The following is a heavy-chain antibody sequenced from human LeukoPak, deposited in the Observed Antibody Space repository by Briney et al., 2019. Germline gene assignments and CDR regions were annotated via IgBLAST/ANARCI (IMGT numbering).Heavy chain of an antibody. CDR1: GGSISNYY. J-gene: IGHJ4*02. CDR3: ARAFIAAAGPEGYFDY. Sequence: SETLSLTCTVSGGSISNYYWGWIRQPPGKGLGWIGYIYYSGNTNYNPSLKSRVTISVDTSKNQFSLKLSSVTAADTAVYYCARAFIAAAGPEGYFDYWGQGTLVTVSS. V-gene: IGHV4-59*12. D-gene: IGHD6-13*01. CDR2: IYYSGNT.